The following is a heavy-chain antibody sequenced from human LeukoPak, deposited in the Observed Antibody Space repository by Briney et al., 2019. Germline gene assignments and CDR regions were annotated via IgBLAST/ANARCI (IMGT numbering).Heavy chain of an antibody. Sequence: GGSLRLSCAASGFTFSSYSMNWVRQAPGKGLEWVSSISSSSSYIYYADSVKGRFTISRDNSKNTLYLQMNSLRAEDTAVYYCAKGAITMIVVVYFDYWGQGTLVTVSS. J-gene: IGHJ4*02. CDR3: AKGAITMIVVVYFDY. CDR2: ISSSSSYI. D-gene: IGHD3-22*01. V-gene: IGHV3-21*04. CDR1: GFTFSSYS.